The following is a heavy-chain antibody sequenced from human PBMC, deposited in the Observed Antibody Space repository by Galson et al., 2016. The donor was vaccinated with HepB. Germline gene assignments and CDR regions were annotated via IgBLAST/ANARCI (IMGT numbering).Heavy chain of an antibody. V-gene: IGHV1-18*01. CDR2: ISGYSGKT. CDR3: ARVRLVSAGLNDY. J-gene: IGHJ4*02. Sequence: SVKVSCKASGYIFTSFGISWVRQAPGQGLEWMGWISGYSGKTEYAQNLRGRVTVTTDTSATTAYLELRSLRSDDTAVYYCARVRLVSAGLNDYWGQGTLVTISA. D-gene: IGHD5/OR15-5a*01. CDR1: GYIFTSFG.